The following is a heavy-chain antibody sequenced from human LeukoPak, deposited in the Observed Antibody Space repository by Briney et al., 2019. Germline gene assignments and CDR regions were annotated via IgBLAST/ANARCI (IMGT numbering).Heavy chain of an antibody. J-gene: IGHJ4*02. CDR1: GYTFTSYG. D-gene: IGHD1-26*01. Sequence: ASVKVSCKASGYTFTSYGISWVRQAPGQGLEWMGWISAYNGNTNYAQKLQGRVTVTTDTSTSTAYMELRSLRSDDTAVYYCARGPSRVYSGIVGPTEDYWGQGTLVTVSS. CDR2: ISAYNGNT. CDR3: ARGPSRVYSGIVGPTEDY. V-gene: IGHV1-18*01.